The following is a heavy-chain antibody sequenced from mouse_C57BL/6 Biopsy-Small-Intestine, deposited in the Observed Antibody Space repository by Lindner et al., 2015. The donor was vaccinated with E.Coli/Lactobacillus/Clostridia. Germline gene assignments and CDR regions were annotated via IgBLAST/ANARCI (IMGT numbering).Heavy chain of an antibody. Sequence: VQLQESGPELVKPGASVKISCKASGYTFTDYYINWVKQRPGQGPEWIGWIWPGSGDTKYNEKFRDKATLTVDTSSSTVYMQLSSLTSEDSAVYFCARGNLWYFDVWGAGTTVTVSS. V-gene: IGHV1-84*01. CDR1: GYTFTDYY. CDR3: ARGNLWYFDV. J-gene: IGHJ1*01. CDR2: IWPGSGDT.